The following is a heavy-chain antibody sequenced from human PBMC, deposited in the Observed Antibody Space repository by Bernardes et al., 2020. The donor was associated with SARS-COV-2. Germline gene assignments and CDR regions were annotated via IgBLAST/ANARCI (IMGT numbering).Heavy chain of an antibody. Sequence: GGSLRLSCAASGFTFSSYSMNWVRQAPGKGLEWVSSISSSSSYIYYADSVKGRFTISRDNAKNSLYLQMNSLRAEDTAVYYCARVGPPPMLLYSYGPGGQNYFDYWGQGTLVTVSS. CDR3: ARVGPPPMLLYSYGPGGQNYFDY. CDR1: GFTFSSYS. D-gene: IGHD5-18*01. V-gene: IGHV3-21*01. CDR2: ISSSSSYI. J-gene: IGHJ4*02.